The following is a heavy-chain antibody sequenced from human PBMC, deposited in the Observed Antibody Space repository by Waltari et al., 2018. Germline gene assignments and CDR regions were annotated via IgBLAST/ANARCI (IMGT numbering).Heavy chain of an antibody. D-gene: IGHD3-16*01. CDR3: TRGVRLEAAWVSYNWFDT. CDR2: ISNSGSFV. V-gene: IGHV3-21*01. J-gene: IGHJ5*02. Sequence: QLVDSGGGLVKPGGSLRLSCAASGFLFSSYSMHWVRQAPGKGLEWVSSISNSGSFVYYGDSVKGRFTISRDNAKNSLSLQMNNLRVEDTAVYYCTRGVRLEAAWVSYNWFDTWGQGTLVTVSS. CDR1: GFLFSSYS.